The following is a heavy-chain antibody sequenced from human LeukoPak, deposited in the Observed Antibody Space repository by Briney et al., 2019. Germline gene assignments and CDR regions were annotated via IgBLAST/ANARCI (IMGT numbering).Heavy chain of an antibody. D-gene: IGHD3-10*01. Sequence: GGSLRLSCVASGFTFSSYGMHWVRQAPGKGLEWVAFIRYDGSTKYYADSVKGRFTISRDNSRNTLYLQMNSLRPEDTAVYYCAKAIWVAATSSWFCLDYWGQGTLVTVSS. J-gene: IGHJ4*02. CDR3: AKAIWVAATSSWFCLDY. CDR2: IRYDGSTK. CDR1: GFTFSSYG. V-gene: IGHV3-30*02.